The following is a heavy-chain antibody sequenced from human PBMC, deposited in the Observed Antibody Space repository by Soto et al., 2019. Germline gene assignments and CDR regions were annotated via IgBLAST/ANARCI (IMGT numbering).Heavy chain of an antibody. J-gene: IGHJ6*02. D-gene: IGHD2-15*01. CDR3: ARSQYCSGGSCYSYYYGMDV. CDR2: MNPNSGNT. Sequence: ASVKVSCKASGYTFTSYDINWVRQATGQGLEWMGWMNPNSGNTGYAQKFQGRVTMTRNTSISTAYMELSSLRSEDTAVYYCARSQYCSGGSCYSYYYGMDVWGQGTTVTVSS. CDR1: GYTFTSYD. V-gene: IGHV1-8*01.